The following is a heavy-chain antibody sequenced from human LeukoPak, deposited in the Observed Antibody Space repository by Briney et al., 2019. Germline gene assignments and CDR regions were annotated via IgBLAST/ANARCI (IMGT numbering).Heavy chain of an antibody. J-gene: IGHJ4*02. D-gene: IGHD6-19*01. CDR2: IYYSGST. CDR1: GGSISSYY. Sequence: SETLSLTCTVSGGSISSYYWSWIRQPPGKGLEWIGYIYYSGSTYYNPSLKSQVTISVDTSKNQFSLKLSSVTAADTAVYYCARMVSSGWYYFDYWGQGTLVTVSS. V-gene: IGHV4-59*04. CDR3: ARMVSSGWYYFDY.